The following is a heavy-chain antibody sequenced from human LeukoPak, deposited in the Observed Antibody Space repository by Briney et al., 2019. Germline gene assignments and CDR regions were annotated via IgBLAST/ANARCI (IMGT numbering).Heavy chain of an antibody. Sequence: GRSLRLSCEASGFTFSHYGIHWVRQTPGKGLEWVAAISSDGVEKHYGDSVKGRFTISRDNSKSTLYLQMNSLRAEDTALYYCAREGHYDILTGYSPVEYYFYYMDVWGKGTTVTVSS. CDR2: ISSDGVEK. CDR3: AREGHYDILTGYSPVEYYFYYMDV. CDR1: GFTFSHYG. V-gene: IGHV3-30*04. D-gene: IGHD3-9*01. J-gene: IGHJ6*03.